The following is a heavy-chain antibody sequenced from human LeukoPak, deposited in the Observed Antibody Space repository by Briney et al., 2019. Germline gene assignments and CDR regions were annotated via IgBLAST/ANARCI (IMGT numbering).Heavy chain of an antibody. CDR1: GFTFSSYS. V-gene: IGHV3-21*01. CDR3: ARAPAYYYDSSGLN. Sequence: GGSLRLSCAASGFTFSSYSMNWVRQAPGKGLEWVSSISSSSSYIYYADSVKGRFTISRDNAKNSLYLQMNSLRVEDTAVYYCARAPAYYYDSSGLNWGQGTLVTVSS. J-gene: IGHJ4*02. D-gene: IGHD3-22*01. CDR2: ISSSSSYI.